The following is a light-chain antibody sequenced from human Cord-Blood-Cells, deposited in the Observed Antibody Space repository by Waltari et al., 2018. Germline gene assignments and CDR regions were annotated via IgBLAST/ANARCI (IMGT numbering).Light chain of an antibody. CDR2: YDS. J-gene: IGLJ3*02. V-gene: IGLV3-21*04. CDR3: QVWDSSSDHP. Sequence: SYVLTQPPSVSVAPGKTARITCGGNNIGSKSVHWYQQKPGQAPVLVIYYDSDRPSGIPERFSGSNSGNPATLTISRVEAGDEADYYCQVWDSSSDHPFGGGTKLTVL. CDR1: NIGSKS.